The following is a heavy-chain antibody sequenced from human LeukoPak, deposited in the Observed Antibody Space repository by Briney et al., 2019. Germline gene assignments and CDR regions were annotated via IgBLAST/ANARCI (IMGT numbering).Heavy chain of an antibody. CDR2: IIPIFGTA. D-gene: IGHD3-22*01. Sequence: ASVKVSCKASGGTFSSYAISWGRQAPGQGLEWMGRIIPIFGTANYAQKFQGRVTITTDESTSTAYMELSSLRSEDTAEYYCARGSGYYYPLDYWGQGTLVTVSS. J-gene: IGHJ4*02. CDR1: GGTFSSYA. CDR3: ARGSGYYYPLDY. V-gene: IGHV1-69*05.